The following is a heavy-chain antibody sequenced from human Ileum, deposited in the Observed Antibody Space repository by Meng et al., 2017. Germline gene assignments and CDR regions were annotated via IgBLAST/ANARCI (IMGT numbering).Heavy chain of an antibody. CDR1: IASISSNTY. J-gene: IGHJ4*02. CDR3: ARHGGYSQDF. CDR2: ISHSGSA. D-gene: IGHD4-23*01. Sequence: QVRLQESGPGLVRPSRTLSLPCAVSIASISSNTYWSWVRQPPGKGLEWIGQISHSGSAYYNPSLKSRVTMSVDKSKSQFSLMLTSVTAADTAIYYCARHGGYSQDFWGQGTLVTVSS. V-gene: IGHV4-4*02.